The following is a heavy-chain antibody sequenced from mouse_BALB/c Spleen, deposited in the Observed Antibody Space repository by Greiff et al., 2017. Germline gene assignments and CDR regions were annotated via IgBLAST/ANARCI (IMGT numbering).Heavy chain of an antibody. CDR1: GFTFSSYA. D-gene: IGHD1-2*01. CDR2: ISSGGSYT. J-gene: IGHJ2*01. CDR3: ARHEATATGYFDY. Sequence: EVQVVESGGGLVKPGGSLKLSCAASGFTFSSYAMSWVRQTPEKRLEWVATISSGGSYTYYPDSVKGRFTISRDNAKNTLYLQMSSLRSEDTAMYYCARHEATATGYFDYWGQGTTLTVSS. V-gene: IGHV5-9-3*01.